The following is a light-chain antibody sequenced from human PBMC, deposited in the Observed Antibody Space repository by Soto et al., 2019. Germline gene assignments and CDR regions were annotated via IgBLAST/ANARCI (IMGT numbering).Light chain of an antibody. CDR2: KAS. J-gene: IGKJ2*01. Sequence: DIQITQSPSTLSAAVGDRVTITCRASQSISSWLAWYQQKPGKAPKLLIYKASSLESGVPSRFSGSGSGTEVDLTVSSLPPDSFAAHYFRQYTRYLYTFGKGTQLPIK. CDR3: RQYTRYLYT. CDR1: QSISSW. V-gene: IGKV1-5*03.